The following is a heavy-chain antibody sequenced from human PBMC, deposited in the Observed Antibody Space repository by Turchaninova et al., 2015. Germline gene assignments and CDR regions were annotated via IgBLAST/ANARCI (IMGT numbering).Heavy chain of an antibody. CDR2: IHTQTGGT. D-gene: IGHD5-12*01. J-gene: IGHJ3*01. CDR1: GYRFTDYY. V-gene: IGHV1-2*06. CDR3: VRGKYNGYEGAFDV. Sequence: PGASMKLSCKTSGYRFTDYYIYWVRQAPGQGLEWMGRIHTQTGGTNYAQVLQDRVTVTRDTSMSTAYMELSRLRSDDTAMYYCVRGKYNGYEGAFDVWGQGTMVTVFS.